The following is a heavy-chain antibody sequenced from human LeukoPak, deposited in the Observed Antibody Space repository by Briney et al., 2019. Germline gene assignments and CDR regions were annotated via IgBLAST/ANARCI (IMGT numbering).Heavy chain of an antibody. CDR1: GFTFSSYS. CDR2: ISGSSNTI. D-gene: IGHD2-8*01. CDR3: TSSSTWVSYFDY. Sequence: GGSLRRSCAASGFTFSSYSMNWVRQAPGKGLEWVSYISGSSNTIYYADSVKGRFTNSRDNAKNSLYLQMNSLRAEDTAVYYCTSSSTWVSYFDYWGQGTLVTVSS. V-gene: IGHV3-48*01. J-gene: IGHJ4*02.